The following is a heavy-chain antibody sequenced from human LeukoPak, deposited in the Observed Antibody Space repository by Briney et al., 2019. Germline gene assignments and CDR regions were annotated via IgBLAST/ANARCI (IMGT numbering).Heavy chain of an antibody. J-gene: IGHJ6*02. CDR2: ISSSSSYI. CDR3: ARAHPQYSSSWYPYYYYYYGMDV. Sequence: NPGGSLRVSCAASGFTFSSYSMNWVRQAPGKGLEWVSSISSSSSYIYYADSVKGRFTISRDNAKNSLYLQMNSLRAEDTAVYYCARAHPQYSSSWYPYYYYYYGMDVWGQGTTVTVSS. D-gene: IGHD6-13*01. V-gene: IGHV3-21*01. CDR1: GFTFSSYS.